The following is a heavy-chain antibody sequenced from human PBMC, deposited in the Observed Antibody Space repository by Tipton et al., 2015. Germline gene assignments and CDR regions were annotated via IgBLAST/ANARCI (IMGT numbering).Heavy chain of an antibody. CDR3: AREVWYYDSSGYDY. CDR2: IHHGGST. D-gene: IGHD3-22*01. J-gene: IGHJ4*02. V-gene: IGHV4-4*02. Sequence: TLSLTCTVSDGSISSSNWWSWVRQPPGKGLEWIGEIHHGGSTNYNPSLKSRVTMSVDTSKNQFSLHLSSVTAADTAVYYCAREVWYYDSSGYDYWGQGTLVTVSS. CDR1: DGSISSSNW.